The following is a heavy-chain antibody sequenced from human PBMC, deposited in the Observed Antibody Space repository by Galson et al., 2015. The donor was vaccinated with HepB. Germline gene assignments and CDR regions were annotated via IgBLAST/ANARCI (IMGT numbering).Heavy chain of an antibody. CDR3: AREKIVGAYVGKDY. CDR1: GFTFRTYG. J-gene: IGHJ4*02. V-gene: IGHV3-33*01. CDR2: IWNDGSNK. Sequence: SLRLSCAASGFTFRTYGLHWDRQAPGKGLEWVAVIWNDGSNKYYADSVKGRFTISRDNSRNTLYLEMNSLRAEDTAVYYCAREKIVGAYVGKDYWGQGTLVTVSS. D-gene: IGHD1-26*01.